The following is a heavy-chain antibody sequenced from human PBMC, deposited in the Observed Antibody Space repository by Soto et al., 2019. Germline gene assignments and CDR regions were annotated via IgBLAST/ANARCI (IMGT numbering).Heavy chain of an antibody. CDR2: IYPGDSDT. V-gene: IGHV5-51*01. J-gene: IGHJ3*02. D-gene: IGHD5-12*01. CDR3: ARQTPDSGYDLHDAFAI. CDR1: GYSFTSYW. Sequence: HGESLKISCKGSGYSFTSYWIGWVRQMPGKGLEWMGIIYPGDSDTRYSPSFQGQVTISADKSISTAYLQWSSLKASDTAMYYCARQTPDSGYDLHDAFAIWGQGTMVTVSS.